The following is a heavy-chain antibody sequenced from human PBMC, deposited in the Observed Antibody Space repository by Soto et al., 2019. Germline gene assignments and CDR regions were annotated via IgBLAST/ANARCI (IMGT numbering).Heavy chain of an antibody. D-gene: IGHD2-2*01. V-gene: IGHV1-3*01. CDR2: INAGNGNT. CDR3: ARSFSFDTSWPY. Sequence: GASVKVSCAACGYSFTSYAMHWVRQAPGQRLEWMGWINAGNGNTKYSQKFQGRVTITRDTSASTAYMELSSLRSEDTAVYYCARSFSFDTSWPYWGQGTLVTVSS. CDR1: GYSFTSYA. J-gene: IGHJ4*02.